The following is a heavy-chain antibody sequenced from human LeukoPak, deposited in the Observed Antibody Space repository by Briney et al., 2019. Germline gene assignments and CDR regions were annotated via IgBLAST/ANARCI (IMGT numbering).Heavy chain of an antibody. CDR1: GFSFSTYW. Sequence: GGSLRRSCAASGFSFSTYWMHWVRQAPGEGPVWVSRIKSDGTITQYADSVKGRFIISRDNAKNTLFLQMDSLRAEDTAVYYCTRAYGGSYFDFWGQGTLVTVSS. CDR2: IKSDGTIT. J-gene: IGHJ4*02. V-gene: IGHV3-74*01. CDR3: TRAYGGSYFDF. D-gene: IGHD1-26*01.